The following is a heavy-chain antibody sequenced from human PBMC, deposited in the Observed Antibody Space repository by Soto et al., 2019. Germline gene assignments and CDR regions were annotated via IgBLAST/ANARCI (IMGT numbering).Heavy chain of an antibody. CDR3: ARDHYCSGGSCYSYPWFDP. J-gene: IGHJ5*02. CDR2: IYYSGSAS. V-gene: IGHV4-31*03. CDR1: GGSISSGGYY. D-gene: IGHD2-15*01. Sequence: SETLSLTCTVSGGSISSGGYYWSWIRQHPGKGLEWIGYIYYSGSASYYNPSLKSRVTISIDTSKNHFSLKLSSVTAADTAVYYCARDHYCSGGSCYSYPWFDPWGQGTLVTVSS.